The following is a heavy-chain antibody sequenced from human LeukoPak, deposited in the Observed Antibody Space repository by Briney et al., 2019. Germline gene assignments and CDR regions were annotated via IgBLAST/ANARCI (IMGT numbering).Heavy chain of an antibody. J-gene: IGHJ5*02. CDR3: ARGGTAGGRSWVNWFGP. CDR2: IIPILGIA. Sequence: SVKVSCKASGCTFSSYAISWVRQAPGQGLEWMARIIPILGIANYAQKFQGRVTITADKSTSTAYMELSSLRSEDTAVYYCARGGTAGGRSWVNWFGPWGQGTLVTVS. CDR1: GCTFSSYA. D-gene: IGHD6-13*01. V-gene: IGHV1-69*04.